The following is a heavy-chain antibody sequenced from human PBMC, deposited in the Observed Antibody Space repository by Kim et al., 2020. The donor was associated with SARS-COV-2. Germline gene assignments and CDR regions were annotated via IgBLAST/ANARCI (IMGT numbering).Heavy chain of an antibody. CDR2: IYYSGST. CDR3: ARGKPGSGYGTYYFDY. D-gene: IGHD3-3*01. CDR1: GGSISSGGYY. V-gene: IGHV4-31*03. J-gene: IGHJ4*02. Sequence: SETLSLTCTVSGGSISSGGYYWSWIRQHPGKGLEWIGYIYYSGSTYYNPSLKSRVTISVDTSKNQFSLKLSSVTAADTAVYYCARGKPGSGYGTYYFDYWGQGTLVTVSS.